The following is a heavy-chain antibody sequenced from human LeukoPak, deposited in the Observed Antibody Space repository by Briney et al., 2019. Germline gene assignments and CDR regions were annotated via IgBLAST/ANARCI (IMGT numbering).Heavy chain of an antibody. D-gene: IGHD3-22*01. V-gene: IGHV3-11*01. CDR1: GFTFSDYN. CDR3: ARDCLRQYYYDSSGYIDAFDI. Sequence: PGGSLRLSCAASGFTFSDYNMSWIRQAPGKGLEWVSYISSSGSTIYYADSVKGRFTISRDNAKNSLYLQMNSLRAEDTAVYYCARDCLRQYYYDSSGYIDAFDIWGQGTMVTVSS. CDR2: ISSSGSTI. J-gene: IGHJ3*02.